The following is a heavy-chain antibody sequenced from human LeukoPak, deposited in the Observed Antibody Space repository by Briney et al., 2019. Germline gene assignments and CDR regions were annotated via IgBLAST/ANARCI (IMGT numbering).Heavy chain of an antibody. CDR1: GYTFTGYY. J-gene: IGHJ1*01. CDR2: MNPNSGDT. D-gene: IGHD2-15*01. V-gene: IGHV1-2*02. CDR3: ARGYSRYFQH. Sequence: ASVKVSCKASGYTFTGYYMHWVRQAPGQGLEWLGWMNPNSGDTKYAQKFQGRVTMTRDTSISTAYMELSRLRSDDTALYYCARGYSRYFQHWGQGTLVTVSS.